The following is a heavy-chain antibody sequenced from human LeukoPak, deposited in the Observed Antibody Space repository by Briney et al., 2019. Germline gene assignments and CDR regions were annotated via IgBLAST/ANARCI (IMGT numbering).Heavy chain of an antibody. V-gene: IGHV3-43D*03. CDR3: FRSRAASLGYFDS. J-gene: IGHJ4*02. Sequence: GGSLRLSCAVSGFTFDDYALHWVRQVPGKGLEWVSFSSWIEGSTDYLDSVKGRFSISRDNSKNSLYLEMNRLRLEDTALYYCFRSRAASLGYFDSWGQGTLVTVSS. CDR2: SSWIEGST. D-gene: IGHD7-27*01. CDR1: GFTFDDYA.